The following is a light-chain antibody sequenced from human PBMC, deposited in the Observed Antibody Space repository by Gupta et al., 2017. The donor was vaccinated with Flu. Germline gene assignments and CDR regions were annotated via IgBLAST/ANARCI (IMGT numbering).Light chain of an antibody. CDR2: DAS. J-gene: IGKJ4*01. Sequence: GTLSVSLGERATLSCRTSQSVRSMVAWLQQKPGQAPRLLIYDASTRATGIPARFSGSGSGTEFTLTISSLQSEDCAVYYCQQYNNWPPLTFGAGTKLEIK. CDR3: QQYNNWPPLT. CDR1: QSVRSM. V-gene: IGKV3D-15*01.